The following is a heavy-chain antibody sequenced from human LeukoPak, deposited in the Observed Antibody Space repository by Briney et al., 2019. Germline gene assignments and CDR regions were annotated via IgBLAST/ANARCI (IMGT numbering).Heavy chain of an antibody. CDR3: ALSIAAADTPLLG. J-gene: IGHJ4*02. Sequence: GGSLRLSCAASGFTFSSYAMSWVRQAPGKGLEWVSAISGSGGSTYYADSVKGRFTISRDNSKNTLYLQMNSLRAEDTAVYYCALSIAAADTPLLGWDQGTLVTVSS. CDR1: GFTFSSYA. D-gene: IGHD6-13*01. V-gene: IGHV3-23*01. CDR2: ISGSGGST.